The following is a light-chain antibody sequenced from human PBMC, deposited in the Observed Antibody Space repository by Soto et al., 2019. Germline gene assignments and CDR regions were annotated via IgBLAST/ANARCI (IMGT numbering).Light chain of an antibody. V-gene: IGLV1-40*01. J-gene: IGLJ1*01. CDR1: SSNIGAGYD. CDR2: GNS. CDR3: QSYDSSLSGYV. Sequence: QSVLTQPPSVSGAPGQRVTISCTGSSSNIGAGYDVYWYQQLPGTAPKLLIYGNSNRPSGVPDRFSGSKSGTSASLAITGLQAEDEAEYYCQSYDSSLSGYVFGTGTKLTVL.